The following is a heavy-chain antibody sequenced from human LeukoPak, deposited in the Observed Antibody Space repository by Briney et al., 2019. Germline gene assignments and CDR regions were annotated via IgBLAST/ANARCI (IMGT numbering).Heavy chain of an antibody. V-gene: IGHV4-59*08. CDR2: IYNRGST. D-gene: IGHD3-10*01. CDR1: GVSISSYY. Sequence: SETLSLTCTVSGVSISSYYWSWIRRPPGKGLEWIGYIYNRGSTNHNPSLKGRVTISIDTSENQFSLKLSSVTAADTAVYYCARTYYYGSGRGFDPWGQGTLVTVSS. CDR3: ARTYYYGSGRGFDP. J-gene: IGHJ5*02.